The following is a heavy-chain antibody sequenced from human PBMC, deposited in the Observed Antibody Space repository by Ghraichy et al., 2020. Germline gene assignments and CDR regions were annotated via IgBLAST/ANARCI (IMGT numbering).Heavy chain of an antibody. CDR2: VYYSGST. D-gene: IGHD2/OR15-2a*01. Sequence: SETLSLTCTVSGGSVSSGCYYWSWIRQPPGKGLEWTGYVYYSGSTSYNPSLKSRATITMDTSKHQFSLKLSSVTAADTAVYYCARVAINSLNAFDIWGQGTVVTVSS. CDR1: GGSVSSGCYY. V-gene: IGHV4-61*01. J-gene: IGHJ3*02. CDR3: ARVAINSLNAFDI.